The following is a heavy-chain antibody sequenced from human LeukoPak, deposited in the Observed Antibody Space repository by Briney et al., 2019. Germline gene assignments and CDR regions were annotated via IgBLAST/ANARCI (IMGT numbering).Heavy chain of an antibody. CDR3: ARVGYYDSSGTIDY. CDR2: IYYSGST. V-gene: IGHV4-30-4*01. Sequence: TSETLSLTCTVSGGSISSGDYYWSWIRQPPGKGLEWIGYIYYSGSTYYNPSLKSRVTISVDTSKNQFSLKLSSVTAADTAVYYCARVGYYDSSGTIDYWGQGTLVTVSS. J-gene: IGHJ4*02. CDR1: GGSISSGDYY. D-gene: IGHD3-22*01.